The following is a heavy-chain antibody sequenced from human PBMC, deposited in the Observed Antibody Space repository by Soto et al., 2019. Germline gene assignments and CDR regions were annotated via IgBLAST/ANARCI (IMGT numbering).Heavy chain of an antibody. CDR3: AIHSQTWTGINT. V-gene: IGHV4-39*01. Sequence: PSETLSLTCTVSGGSISSSSYYWGWIRQPPGKGLEWIGSIYYSGSTYYNPSLKSRVTISVDTSKNQFSLKLSSVTAADTAVYYCAIHSQTWTGINTWGQGTLVTVSA. D-gene: IGHD5-12*01. CDR1: GGSISSSSYY. J-gene: IGHJ1*01. CDR2: IYYSGST.